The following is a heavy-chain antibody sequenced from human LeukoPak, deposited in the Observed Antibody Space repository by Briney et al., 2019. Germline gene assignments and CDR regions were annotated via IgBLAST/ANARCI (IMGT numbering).Heavy chain of an antibody. CDR3: TTSGTWYYDSSGYYGDY. D-gene: IGHD3-22*01. Sequence: GGSLRLSCAASGFTFSRYWMHWVRQAPGKGLEWVGRIKSKTDGGTTDYAAPVKGRFTISRDDSKNTLYLQMNSLKTEDTAVYYCTTSGTWYYDSSGYYGDYWGQGTLVTVSS. CDR2: IKSKTDGGTT. V-gene: IGHV3-15*01. CDR1: GFTFSRYW. J-gene: IGHJ4*02.